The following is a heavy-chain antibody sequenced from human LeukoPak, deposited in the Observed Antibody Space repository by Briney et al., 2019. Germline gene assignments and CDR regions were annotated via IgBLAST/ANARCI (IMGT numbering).Heavy chain of an antibody. CDR2: ISSSSSYI. V-gene: IGHV3-21*01. J-gene: IGHJ3*02. Sequence: PGGSLRLSCAASGFTFSSYTMNWVRQPPGKGLEWVSSISSSSSYIYYADSVKGRFTISRDNAKNSLYLQMNSLRAEDTAVYYCARGAGDAFDIWGQGTMVTVSS. CDR3: ARGAGDAFDI. CDR1: GFTFSSYT.